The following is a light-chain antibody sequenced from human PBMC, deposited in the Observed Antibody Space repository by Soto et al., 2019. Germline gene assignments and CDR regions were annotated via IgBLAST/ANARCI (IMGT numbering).Light chain of an antibody. J-gene: IGKJ1*01. Sequence: DIQMTQSPSTLSGSVGDRVTITCRASQSIGDSLAWYQQKPGKAPKLLIYDASSLESGVPSRFSGSGSGTEFTLTISSLQPDDFATYYCQQYNSYWTFGQGTKVHIK. CDR2: DAS. V-gene: IGKV1-5*01. CDR3: QQYNSYWT. CDR1: QSIGDS.